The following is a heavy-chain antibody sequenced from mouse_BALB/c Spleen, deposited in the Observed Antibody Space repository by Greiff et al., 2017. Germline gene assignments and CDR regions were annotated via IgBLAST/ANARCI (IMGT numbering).Heavy chain of an antibody. V-gene: IGHV8-12*01. CDR1: GFSLSTSGMG. J-gene: IGHJ2*01. Sequence: QVTLKVSGPGILQPSQTLSLTCSFSGFSLSTSGMGVSWIRQPSGKGLEWLAHIYWDDDKRYNPSLKSRLTISKDTSRNQVFLKITSVDTADTATYYCARNYYYGSSYYFDYWGQGTTLTVSS. CDR3: ARNYYYGSSYYFDY. D-gene: IGHD1-1*01. CDR2: IYWDDDK.